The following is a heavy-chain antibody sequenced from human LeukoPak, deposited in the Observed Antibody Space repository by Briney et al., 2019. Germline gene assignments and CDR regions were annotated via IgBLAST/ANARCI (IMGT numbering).Heavy chain of an antibody. CDR2: INPNGGST. J-gene: IGHJ4*02. CDR3: ARVSAGSGWSKVSSFLDY. D-gene: IGHD6-19*01. Sequence: GASVKVSCKASEYTFTSYYMHWVRQAPGQGLEWMGIINPNGGSTTYAQKFQGRVTITADKSTSTAYMELSSLRSEDTAVYYCARVSAGSGWSKVSSFLDYWGQGTLVTVSS. CDR1: EYTFTSYY. V-gene: IGHV1-46*01.